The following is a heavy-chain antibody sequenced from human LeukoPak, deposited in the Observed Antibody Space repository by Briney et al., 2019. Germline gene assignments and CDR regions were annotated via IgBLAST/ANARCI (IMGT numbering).Heavy chain of an antibody. CDR2: IYPGDSDT. CDR3: ARIDYGNYVDRGMDV. J-gene: IGHJ6*02. Sequence: GESLKISCKGSGYSFTSYWIGWVRQMPGKGLEWMGIIYPGDSDTRYSPSFQGQVTISADKSISTAYLQWSSLKASDTAMYYCARIDYGNYVDRGMDVWGQGTTVTVSS. D-gene: IGHD4-11*01. V-gene: IGHV5-51*01. CDR1: GYSFTSYW.